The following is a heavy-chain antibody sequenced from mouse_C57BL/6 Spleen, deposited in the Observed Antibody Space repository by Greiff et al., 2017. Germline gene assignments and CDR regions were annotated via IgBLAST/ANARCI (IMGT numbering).Heavy chain of an antibody. Sequence: VQLQQPGAELVRPGSSVKLSCKASGYTFTSYWMHWVKQRPIQGLEWIGNIDPSDSATHYNQKFKDKATLTVDKSSSTAYMQLSSLTSEDSAVYYCATNYYGSSYGYFDVWGTGTTVTVSS. CDR3: ATNYYGSSYGYFDV. CDR1: GYTFTSYW. D-gene: IGHD1-1*01. V-gene: IGHV1-52*01. J-gene: IGHJ1*03. CDR2: IDPSDSAT.